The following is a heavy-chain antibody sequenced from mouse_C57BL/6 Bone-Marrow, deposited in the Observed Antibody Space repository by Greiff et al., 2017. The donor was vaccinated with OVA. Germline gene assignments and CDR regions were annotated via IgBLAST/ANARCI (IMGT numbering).Heavy chain of an antibody. Sequence: QVQPQQSGAELVRPGASVTLSCKASGYTFTDYEMHWVKQTPVHGLEWIGAIDPETGGTAYNQKFKGKAILTADKSSSTAYMELRSLTSEDSAVYYCTRSLYLYAMDYWGQGTSVTVSS. V-gene: IGHV1-15*01. J-gene: IGHJ4*01. CDR1: GYTFTDYE. CDR2: IDPETGGT. D-gene: IGHD5-5*01. CDR3: TRSLYLYAMDY.